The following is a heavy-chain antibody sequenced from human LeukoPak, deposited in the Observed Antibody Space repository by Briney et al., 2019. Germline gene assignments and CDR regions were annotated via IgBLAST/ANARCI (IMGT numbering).Heavy chain of an antibody. CDR3: ARHESGLQYDY. Sequence: SETLSLTCTVSGGSISSSSYYWGWIRQPPGKGLEWIGSIYYSGSTYYNPSLKSRVTISVDTSKNQFSLKLSSVTAADTAVYYCARHESGLQYDYWGQGTLVTVPS. J-gene: IGHJ4*02. V-gene: IGHV4-39*01. CDR1: GGSISSSSYY. CDR2: IYYSGST. D-gene: IGHD4-11*01.